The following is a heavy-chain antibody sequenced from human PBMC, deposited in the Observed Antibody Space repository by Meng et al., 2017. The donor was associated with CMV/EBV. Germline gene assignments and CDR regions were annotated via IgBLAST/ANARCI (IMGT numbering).Heavy chain of an antibody. V-gene: IGHV4-39*07. J-gene: IGHJ4*02. Sequence: SETLSLTCTVSGGSISSSSYYWGWIRQPPGKGLEWIGSIYYSRSTYYNPSLKSRVTISVDTSKNQFSLKLSSVTAADTAVEYCARMGQQEGITMLVVPHTGGYFDYWGQGTLVTVSS. D-gene: IGHD3-22*01. CDR1: GGSISSSSYY. CDR3: ARMGQQEGITMLVVPHTGGYFDY. CDR2: IYYSRST.